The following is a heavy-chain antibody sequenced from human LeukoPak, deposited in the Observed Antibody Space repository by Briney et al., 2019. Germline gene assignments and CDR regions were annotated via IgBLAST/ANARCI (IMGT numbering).Heavy chain of an antibody. CDR2: ISYDGSNK. Sequence: GRSLRLSCAASGFTFSSYGMHWVRQAPGKGLEWVAVISYDGSNKYYADSVKGRFTISRDNSKNTLYLQMNSLRAEDTAVYYCAKGGVGDYWGQGTLVTVSS. J-gene: IGHJ4*02. CDR1: GFTFSSYG. V-gene: IGHV3-30*18. CDR3: AKGGVGDY. D-gene: IGHD1-26*01.